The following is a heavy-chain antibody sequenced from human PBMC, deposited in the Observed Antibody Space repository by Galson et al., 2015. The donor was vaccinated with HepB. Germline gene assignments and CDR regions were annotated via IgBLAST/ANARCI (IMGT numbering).Heavy chain of an antibody. D-gene: IGHD3-3*01. J-gene: IGHJ6*03. CDR3: AGDAARDYDFWSGYYLNYYYYYMDV. CDR1: GGTFSSYA. CDR2: IIPIFGTA. Sequence: SVKVSCKASGGTFSSYAISWVRQAPGQGLEWMGGIIPIFGTANYAQKFQGRVTITADESTSTAYMELSSLRSEDTAVYYCAGDAARDYDFWSGYYLNYYYYYMDVWGKGTTVTVSS. V-gene: IGHV1-69*13.